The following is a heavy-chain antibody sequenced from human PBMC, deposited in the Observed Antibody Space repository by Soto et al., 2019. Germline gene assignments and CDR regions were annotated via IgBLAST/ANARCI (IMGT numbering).Heavy chain of an antibody. CDR2: IYYSGST. Sequence: QVQLQESGPGLVKPSQTLSLTCTVSGGSISSGDYYWSWIRQPPGKGLEWIGYIYYSGSTYYNPSPHARLTVPVDTYTDRFSMNLSDVTAEDSAMYYCARGGVATIHPGNNWFDPWGQGTLVTVSS. V-gene: IGHV4-30-4*01. J-gene: IGHJ5*02. D-gene: IGHD5-12*01. CDR3: ARGGVATIHPGNNWFDP. CDR1: GGSISSGDYY.